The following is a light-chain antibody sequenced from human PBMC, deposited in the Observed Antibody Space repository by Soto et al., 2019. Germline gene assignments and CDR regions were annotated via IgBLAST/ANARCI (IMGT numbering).Light chain of an antibody. V-gene: IGKV2-28*01. Sequence: DIVMTQSPLSLPVTPGEPASISCTSSQSLLHTNGYNHLDWYVQKSGQSPQLLIYWGSIRASGVPDRFSGSGSGTDFTLKISRVEDEDVGSYYCMQSLHIPLTFGGGTKVEIK. J-gene: IGKJ4*01. CDR3: MQSLHIPLT. CDR1: QSLLHTNGYNH. CDR2: WGS.